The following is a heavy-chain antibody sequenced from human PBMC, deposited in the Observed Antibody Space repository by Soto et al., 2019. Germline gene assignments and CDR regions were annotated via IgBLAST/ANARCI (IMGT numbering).Heavy chain of an antibody. CDR1: GGSISSYY. CDR3: ARHANDAFDI. V-gene: IGHV4-59*08. J-gene: IGHJ3*02. Sequence: QVQLQESGPGLVKPSETLSLTCTVSGGSISSYYWSWIRQPPGKGLEWIGYIYYSGSTNYNPSLNSRVTISVDTARNQFSLKLSSVTAADTGVYYCARHANDAFDIWGQGTMVTVSS. CDR2: IYYSGST.